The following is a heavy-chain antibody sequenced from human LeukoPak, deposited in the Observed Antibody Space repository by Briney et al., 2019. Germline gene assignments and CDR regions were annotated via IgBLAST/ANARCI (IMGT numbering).Heavy chain of an antibody. Sequence: AAGSLRLSCVGSEFTVSASYMSWIRQAPGKDLEWVSFIDPDGATSYADSVKGRFTISREDSKNALLLQMNSLRVEDTAMYYCTKGTFDHWGQGTMVTVSS. CDR1: EFTVSASY. V-gene: IGHV3-53*01. D-gene: IGHD6-13*01. J-gene: IGHJ3*01. CDR2: IDPDGAT. CDR3: TKGTFDH.